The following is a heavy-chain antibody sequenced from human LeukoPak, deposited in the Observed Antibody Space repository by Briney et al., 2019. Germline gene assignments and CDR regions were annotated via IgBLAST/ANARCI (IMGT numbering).Heavy chain of an antibody. CDR1: GGSISSSSYY. D-gene: IGHD3-3*01. Sequence: SETLSLTCTVSGGSISSSSYYWGWIRQPPGKGLEWIGSIYYSGSTYHNPSLKSRVTIYVDTSKNQFSLKLSFVTAADTAVYYCARLFWSGYFVDYWGQGTLVTVSS. J-gene: IGHJ4*02. V-gene: IGHV4-39*01. CDR2: IYYSGST. CDR3: ARLFWSGYFVDY.